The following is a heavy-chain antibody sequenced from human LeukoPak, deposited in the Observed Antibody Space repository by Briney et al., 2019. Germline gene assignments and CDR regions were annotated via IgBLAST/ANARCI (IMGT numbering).Heavy chain of an antibody. CDR3: ARVPLTTVTTDFDY. J-gene: IGHJ4*02. D-gene: IGHD4-17*01. Sequence: GGSLRLSCAASGFTFSSYSMNWVRQAPGKGLEWVSSISSSSRYIYYADSVKGRFTISRDNAKNSLYLQMNSLRAEDTAVYYCARVPLTTVTTDFDYWGQGTLVTVSS. CDR2: ISSSSRYI. V-gene: IGHV3-21*01. CDR1: GFTFSSYS.